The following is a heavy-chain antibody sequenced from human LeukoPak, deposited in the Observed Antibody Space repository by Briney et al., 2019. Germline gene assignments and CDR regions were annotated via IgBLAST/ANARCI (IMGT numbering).Heavy chain of an antibody. Sequence: SETLSLTCNVSGGSISSNYWSWIRQPPGKGLEWIGYIYYSGSTDYNPSLKSRATISLDTSNNQFSLKLSSVTAADTAVYYCTRSFRHYYYYMDVWGQGTTVTVSS. CDR3: TRSFRHYYYYMDV. V-gene: IGHV4-59*08. CDR1: GGSISSNY. CDR2: IYYSGST. J-gene: IGHJ6*03.